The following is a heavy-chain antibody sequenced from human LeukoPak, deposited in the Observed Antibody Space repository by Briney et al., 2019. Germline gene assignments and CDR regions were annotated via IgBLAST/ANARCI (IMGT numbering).Heavy chain of an antibody. CDR1: GLTFSTYW. Sequence: GGSLRLSCAASGLTFSTYWMHWVRQAPGKGLAWVARINPDGSIRTYANSVQGRVTISRDTAKDTLYLQMNSLRAEDTAVFYCVRRGPNNSALDYWGQGTLVTVSS. CDR2: INPDGSIR. D-gene: IGHD2/OR15-2a*01. J-gene: IGHJ4*02. CDR3: VRRGPNNSALDY. V-gene: IGHV3-74*03.